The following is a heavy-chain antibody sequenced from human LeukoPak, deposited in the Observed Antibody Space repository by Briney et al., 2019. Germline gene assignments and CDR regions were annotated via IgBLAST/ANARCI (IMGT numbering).Heavy chain of an antibody. D-gene: IGHD6-6*01. CDR1: GGSFSGYY. CDR2: INHSGST. CDR3: ARGTKSSSSSI. Sequence: SETLSLTCAVYGGSFSGYYWSWIRQPPGKGLEWIGEINHSGSTNYNPSLKSRVTISVDTSKNQFSLKLSSVTAADTAVYYCARGTKSSSSSIWGQGTLVTVPS. V-gene: IGHV4-34*01. J-gene: IGHJ4*02.